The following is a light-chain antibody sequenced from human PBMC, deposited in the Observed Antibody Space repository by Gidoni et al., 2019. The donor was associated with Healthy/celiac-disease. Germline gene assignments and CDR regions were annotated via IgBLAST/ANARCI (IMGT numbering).Light chain of an antibody. CDR1: QSLLHSNGYNY. J-gene: IGKJ2*01. Sequence: IVMIPSSPSPPVTPGGPASISCRSSQSLLHSNGYNYLDWYLQKPGQSPQLLIYLGSNRASGVPDRFSGSGSGTDFTLKISRVEAEDVGVYYCMQALQTLTFGQGTKLEIK. CDR3: MQALQTLT. V-gene: IGKV2-28*01. CDR2: LGS.